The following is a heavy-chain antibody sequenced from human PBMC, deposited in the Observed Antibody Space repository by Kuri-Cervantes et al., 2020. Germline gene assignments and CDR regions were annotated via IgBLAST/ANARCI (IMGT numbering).Heavy chain of an antibody. Sequence: SETLSLTYTVSGGSISSGDYYWSWIRQPPGKGLEWIGYIYYSGSTYYNPSLKSRVTISVDTSKNQFSLKLSSVTAADTAVYYCARTNGEIRYFDWLLGYFDYWGQGTLVTVSS. CDR1: GGSISSGDYY. V-gene: IGHV4-30-4*08. CDR2: IYYSGST. D-gene: IGHD3-9*01. CDR3: ARTNGEIRYFDWLLGYFDY. J-gene: IGHJ4*02.